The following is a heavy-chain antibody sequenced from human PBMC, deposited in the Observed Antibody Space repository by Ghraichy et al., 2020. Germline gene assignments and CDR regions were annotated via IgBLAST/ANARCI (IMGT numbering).Heavy chain of an antibody. V-gene: IGHV1-24*01. CDR2: FDPEDGET. Sequence: ASVKVSCKVSGYTLTELSMHWVRQAPGKGLEWMGGFDPEDGETIYAQKFQGRVTMTEDTSTDTAYMELSSLRSEDTAVYYCATFPRDSSGYYYYRRYFQHWGQGTLVTVSS. J-gene: IGHJ1*01. CDR1: GYTLTELS. D-gene: IGHD3-22*01. CDR3: ATFPRDSSGYYYYRRYFQH.